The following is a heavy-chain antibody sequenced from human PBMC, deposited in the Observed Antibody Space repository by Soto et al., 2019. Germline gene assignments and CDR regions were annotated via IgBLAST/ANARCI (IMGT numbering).Heavy chain of an antibody. D-gene: IGHD1-1*01. CDR2: ISSSLGHT. J-gene: IGHJ4*02. Sequence: PGGSLRLSCVASAFTFSLYDISWVRQAPGKGLEWISYISSSLGHTDYADSVKGRFTISRDNAKSSVFLEMSDLRSDDTAVYYCAANWNFGLNFWGQGTLVTVSS. CDR1: AFTFSLYD. CDR3: AANWNFGLNF. V-gene: IGHV3-11*03.